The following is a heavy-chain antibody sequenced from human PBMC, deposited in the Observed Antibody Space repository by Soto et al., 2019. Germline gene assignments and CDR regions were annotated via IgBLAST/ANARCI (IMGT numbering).Heavy chain of an antibody. Sequence: GGSLRLSCTASGFTFGDYAMSWFRQAPGKGLEWVGFIRSKAYGGTTEYAASVKGRFTISRDDSKSIAYLQMNSLKTEDTAVYYCTRDKYYDSSGYSDFDYWGQGTLVTVSS. J-gene: IGHJ4*02. D-gene: IGHD3-22*01. V-gene: IGHV3-49*03. CDR1: GFTFGDYA. CDR3: TRDKYYDSSGYSDFDY. CDR2: IRSKAYGGTT.